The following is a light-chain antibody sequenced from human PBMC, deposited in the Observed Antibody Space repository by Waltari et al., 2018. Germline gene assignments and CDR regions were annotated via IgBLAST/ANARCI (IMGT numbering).Light chain of an antibody. J-gene: IGLJ2*01. CDR2: VDR. CDR1: NIGTKS. CDR3: QVWDSITVV. V-gene: IGLV3-21*02. Sequence: SYILTQPSSVSVAPGQTARVTCGGNNIGTKSVHWYQQKPGQAPVPVVSVDRDRPSGIPERFSGSTSGNTATLTISRVEVEDEADYYCQVWDSITVVFGGGTKLIVL.